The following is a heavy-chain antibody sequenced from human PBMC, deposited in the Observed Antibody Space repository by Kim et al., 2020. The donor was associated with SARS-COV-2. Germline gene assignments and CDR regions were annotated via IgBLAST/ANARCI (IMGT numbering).Heavy chain of an antibody. D-gene: IGHD2-2*01. J-gene: IGHJ4*02. CDR2: IIPIFGTA. CDR3: ARDPVIVVVPTQPPGDY. Sequence: SVKVSCKASGGTFSSYAISWVRQAPGQGLEWMGGIIPIFGTANYAQKFQGRVTITADESTSTAYMELSSLRSEDTAVYYCARDPVIVVVPTQPPGDYWGQGTLVTVSS. V-gene: IGHV1-69*13. CDR1: GGTFSSYA.